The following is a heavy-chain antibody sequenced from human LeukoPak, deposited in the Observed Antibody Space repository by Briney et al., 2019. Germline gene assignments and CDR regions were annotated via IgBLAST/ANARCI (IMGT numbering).Heavy chain of an antibody. V-gene: IGHV3-30*02. CDR2: IAHHGNNK. Sequence: GGSLRLSCGASGFTFSSSAMHWVRQGPGKGLEWVAYIAHHGNNKYYADSVKGRFTISRDNSRGSLYLQMNGLRADDTAVYYCAKDGSWSCTDWGQGTLVRVSS. CDR1: GFTFSSSA. D-gene: IGHD2-8*02. CDR3: AKDGSWSCTD. J-gene: IGHJ4*02.